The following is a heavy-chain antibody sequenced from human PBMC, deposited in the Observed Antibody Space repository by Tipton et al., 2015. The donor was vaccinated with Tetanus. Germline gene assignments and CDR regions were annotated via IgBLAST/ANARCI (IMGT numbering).Heavy chain of an antibody. CDR3: ARRGGDFLTGYYDS. J-gene: IGHJ4*02. CDR1: GGSISSGVYY. CDR2: ISYSGNT. D-gene: IGHD3-9*01. V-gene: IGHV4-39*01. Sequence: TLSLTCTVSGGSISSGVYYWGWLRQDPGKGLEWIGRISYSGNTAYNPSLKSRVAISVDTSKNQFSLKLTSATAADTAVYYCARRGGDFLTGYYDSWGQGTPVIVSS.